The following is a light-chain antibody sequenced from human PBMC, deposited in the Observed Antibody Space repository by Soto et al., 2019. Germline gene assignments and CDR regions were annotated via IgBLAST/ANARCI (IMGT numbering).Light chain of an antibody. CDR1: QSVSSSY. Sequence: PGARVTLSCRASQSVSSSYLTWYQQELGQAPRLLIYRASTRATGIPARFSGSGFGTEFTLTINSLQPDDFATYCCQHYDRYSGTFGQGTKVDI. J-gene: IGKJ1*01. CDR2: RAS. CDR3: QHYDRYSGT. V-gene: IGKV3D-7*01.